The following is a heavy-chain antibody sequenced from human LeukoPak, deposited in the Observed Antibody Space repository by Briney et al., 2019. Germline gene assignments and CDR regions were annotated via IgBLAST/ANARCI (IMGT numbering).Heavy chain of an antibody. D-gene: IGHD2-15*01. CDR2: INSDGSST. CDR3: ARGDRVPAPVVTYYYYYYMDV. V-gene: IGHV3-74*01. Sequence: GGSLRLSCAASGFTFSIYWMHWVRQAPGKGLVWVSRINSDGSSTSYADSVKGRFTISRDNAKNTLYLQMNSLRAEDTAVYYCARGDRVPAPVVTYYYYYYMDVWGKGTTVTVSS. J-gene: IGHJ6*03. CDR1: GFTFSIYW.